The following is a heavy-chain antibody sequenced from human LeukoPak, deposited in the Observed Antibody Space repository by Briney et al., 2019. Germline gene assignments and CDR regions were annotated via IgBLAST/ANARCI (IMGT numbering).Heavy chain of an antibody. J-gene: IGHJ4*02. V-gene: IGHV3-15*01. CDR3: TTIYMGATFDF. D-gene: IGHD1-26*01. CDR1: GFTFTHAW. Sequence: NPGGSLRLSCAASGFTFTHAWMNWVRQAPGKGLEWVGRIKTDNAGGTTDYAAPVKGRFTISRDDSDSTLYLQMHSLKTEDTAIYYCTTIYMGATFDFWGQGALVAVSS. CDR2: IKTDNAGGTT.